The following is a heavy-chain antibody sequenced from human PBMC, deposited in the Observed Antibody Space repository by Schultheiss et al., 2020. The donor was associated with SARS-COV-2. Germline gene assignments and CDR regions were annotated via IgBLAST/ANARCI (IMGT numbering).Heavy chain of an antibody. Sequence: SETLSLTCTVSGGSISSGGYYWSWIRQPPGKGLEWIGSIYHSGSTNYNPSLKSRVTISVDTSKNQFSLKLSSVTAADTAVYYCAREGNTFYFDYWGQGTLVTVSS. J-gene: IGHJ4*02. V-gene: IGHV4-39*07. CDR1: GGSISSGGYY. D-gene: IGHD4-23*01. CDR3: AREGNTFYFDY. CDR2: IYHSGST.